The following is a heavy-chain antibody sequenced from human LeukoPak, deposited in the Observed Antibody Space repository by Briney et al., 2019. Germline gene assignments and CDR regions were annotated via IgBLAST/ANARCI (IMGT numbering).Heavy chain of an antibody. CDR1: GYIFNNYW. J-gene: IGHJ5*01. CDR2: IFPRDSDT. CDR3: VRGRAGTTFPYFGS. D-gene: IGHD1-1*01. V-gene: IGHV5-51*01. Sequence: GESLQISCEGSGYIFNNYWIGWVRQMSGKGLEWMGIIFPRDSDTRYSPSFQGQVTISADKSIATAYLQWSRLKASDTAMYYCVRGRAGTTFPYFGSWGQGSLVTVSS.